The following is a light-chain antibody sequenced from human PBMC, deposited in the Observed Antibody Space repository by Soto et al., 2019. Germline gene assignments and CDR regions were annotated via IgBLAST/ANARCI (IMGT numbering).Light chain of an antibody. J-gene: IGLJ1*01. CDR2: DVS. CDR1: ISDIGGYNY. Sequence: QSALTQPASVSGSPGQSITISCTGTISDIGGYNYVSWYQQHPGKAPKLMIYDVSKRPSGVSDRVSGSKSGNTASLTISGLQAEDEADYYCNSYTSSSTHVFGTGTKLTVL. V-gene: IGLV2-14*01. CDR3: NSYTSSSTHV.